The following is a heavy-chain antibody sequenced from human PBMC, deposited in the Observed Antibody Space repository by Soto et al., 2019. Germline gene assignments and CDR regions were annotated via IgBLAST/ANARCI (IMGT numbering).Heavy chain of an antibody. J-gene: IGHJ4*02. V-gene: IGHV3-53*01. Sequence: EVPLVESGGGLIKPGGSLRLSCAASGFTVSSNYMSWVRQAPGKGLEWVSVIYSGGSTYCADSVKGRLTISRDNSTNPRYLQMNRLTAEGTGVYYCARAQGWYAKWGQGTLVTVSS. CDR3: ARAQGWYAK. D-gene: IGHD2-15*01. CDR1: GFTVSSNY. CDR2: IYSGGST.